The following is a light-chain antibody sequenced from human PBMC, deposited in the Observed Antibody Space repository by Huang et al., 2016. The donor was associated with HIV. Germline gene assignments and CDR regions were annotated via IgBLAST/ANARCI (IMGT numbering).Light chain of an antibody. CDR1: QSVSSY. J-gene: IGKJ4*01. V-gene: IGKV3-11*01. CDR2: DAS. Sequence: EIVFTQSPATLSLSPGERVTLSCRASQSVSSYLARYQQKPGQAPRLLIYDASNRATGVPARFSGSGSGTDFSLTISSLEPEDFAVYYCQQRSNWPPTFGGGTKVEIK. CDR3: QQRSNWPPT.